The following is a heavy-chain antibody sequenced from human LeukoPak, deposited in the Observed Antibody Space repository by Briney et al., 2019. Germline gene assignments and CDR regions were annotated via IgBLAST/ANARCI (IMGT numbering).Heavy chain of an antibody. CDR3: AVSVQAASIPAFDY. Sequence: ASVKVSCKASGDILTVHNIHWMRQAPGQGLEWMGWIHPSSGARQYAQKFQGRVTMTRDTSISTAYMELSSLRSDNTAIYYCAVSVQAASIPAFDYWGQGALLTVSS. J-gene: IGHJ4*02. CDR2: IHPSSGAR. CDR1: GDILTVHN. D-gene: IGHD6-25*01. V-gene: IGHV1-2*02.